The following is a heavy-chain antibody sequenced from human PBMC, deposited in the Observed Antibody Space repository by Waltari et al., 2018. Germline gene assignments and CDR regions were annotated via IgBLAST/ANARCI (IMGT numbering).Heavy chain of an antibody. CDR3: ASRIVGATNFDY. J-gene: IGHJ4*02. D-gene: IGHD1-26*01. CDR2: IYHSGST. CDR1: GYSISSGYY. Sequence: QVQLQESGPGLVKPSETLSLTCAVSGYSISSGYYWGWIRQPPGKGLEWIGSIYHSGSTYYNPSLKSRVTISVDTSKNQFSLKLSSVTAAVTAVYYCASRIVGATNFDYWGQGTLVTVSS. V-gene: IGHV4-38-2*01.